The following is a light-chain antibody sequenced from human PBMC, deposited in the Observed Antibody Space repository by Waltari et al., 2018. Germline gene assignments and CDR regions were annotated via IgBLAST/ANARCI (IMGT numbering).Light chain of an antibody. CDR1: SSNIGAGYD. Sequence: QSVLTQPPSVSGAPGQRVTISCTGSSSNIGAGYDVHWYQQLPGTAPKLLIYGNNNRPSGVPDRFSGSKSGTSASLALTGLQAEDEADYYCQSYDSSLSGSYVFGTWTKVTVL. J-gene: IGLJ1*01. CDR3: QSYDSSLSGSYV. V-gene: IGLV1-40*01. CDR2: GNN.